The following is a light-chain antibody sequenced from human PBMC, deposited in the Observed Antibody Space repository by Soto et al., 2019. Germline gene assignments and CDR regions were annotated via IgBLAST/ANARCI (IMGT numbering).Light chain of an antibody. CDR1: SSDVGPYDY. CDR3: SSYTLTNTVI. Sequence: QAVVTQPASVSGSPGQSITISCTGTSSDVGPYDYVSWFQHLPGKVPKLMIYAVSHRPSGVSDRFSGSKSGYTASLTITGLQAEDEADYYCSSYTLTNTVIFGGGTKLTVL. V-gene: IGLV2-14*03. J-gene: IGLJ2*01. CDR2: AVS.